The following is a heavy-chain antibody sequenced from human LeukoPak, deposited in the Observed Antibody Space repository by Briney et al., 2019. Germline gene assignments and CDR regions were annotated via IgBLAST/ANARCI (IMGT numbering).Heavy chain of an antibody. J-gene: IGHJ4*02. Sequence: GGSLRLSCAAFGFTVSTNYMSWARQAPGKGLEWVSVVYSGGSTHYADSVKGRFTISRDNSKNTLYLQMNRLRGEDTAVYYCARGYLREPFDSWGQGTLVIVSS. CDR2: VYSGGST. CDR1: GFTVSTNY. CDR3: ARGYLREPFDS. V-gene: IGHV3-53*01. D-gene: IGHD1-14*01.